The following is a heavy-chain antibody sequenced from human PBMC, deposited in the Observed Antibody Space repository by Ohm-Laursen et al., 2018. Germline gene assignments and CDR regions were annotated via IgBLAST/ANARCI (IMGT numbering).Heavy chain of an antibody. CDR3: ASAHQYCSATTCNGGSDF. D-gene: IGHD2-15*01. J-gene: IGHJ4*02. Sequence: GSLRLSCTASGFTFSNAWMSWVRQAPGKGLEWVANINQDGSEKYYVDSVKGRFTISRDNAKDSLDLQMTSLRVEDTALYYCASAHQYCSATTCNGGSDFWGQGTLVTVSS. V-gene: IGHV3-7*01. CDR1: GFTFSNAW. CDR2: INQDGSEK.